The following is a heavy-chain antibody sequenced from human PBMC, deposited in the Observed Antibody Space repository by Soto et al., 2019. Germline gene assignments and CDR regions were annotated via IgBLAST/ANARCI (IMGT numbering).Heavy chain of an antibody. J-gene: IGHJ6*03. CDR1: GFTFSSYG. Sequence: PGGSLRLSCAASGFTFSSYGMHWVRQAPGKGLEWVAVISYDGSNKYYADSVKGRFTISRDNSKNTLYLQMNSLRAEDTAVYYCAKEGPRYYYYYMDVWGKGTTVTVSS. V-gene: IGHV3-30*18. CDR3: AKEGPRYYYYYMDV. CDR2: ISYDGSNK.